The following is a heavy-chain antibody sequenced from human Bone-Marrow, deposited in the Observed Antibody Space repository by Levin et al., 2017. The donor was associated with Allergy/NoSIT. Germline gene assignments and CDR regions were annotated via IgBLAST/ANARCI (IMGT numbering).Heavy chain of an antibody. D-gene: IGHD2-15*01. CDR1: GYTFTGYY. V-gene: IGHV1-2*02. Sequence: GESLKISCKASGYTFTGYYMHWVRQAPGQGLEWMGSINPHSGGTNYAQKFQGRVIMTRDTSISTAYMELSRLRSDDTAVYFCARGELYCSGPACYWQSYYYGLDVWGQGTTVIVSS. J-gene: IGHJ6*02. CDR3: ARGELYCSGPACYWQSYYYGLDV. CDR2: INPHSGGT.